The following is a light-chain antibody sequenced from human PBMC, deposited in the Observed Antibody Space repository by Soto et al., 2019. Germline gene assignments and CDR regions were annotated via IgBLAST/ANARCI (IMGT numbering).Light chain of an antibody. J-gene: IGKJ2*01. Sequence: EIVLTQSPATLSLSPGERATLSCRASQSISYNLAWYQQKPGQAPRLLIYDAFNRATGVPARFSGSGSGTHFTLSISSLEPENFAVYYCQQRGDWPLYTFGQGSRLEIK. V-gene: IGKV3-11*01. CDR1: QSISYN. CDR2: DAF. CDR3: QQRGDWPLYT.